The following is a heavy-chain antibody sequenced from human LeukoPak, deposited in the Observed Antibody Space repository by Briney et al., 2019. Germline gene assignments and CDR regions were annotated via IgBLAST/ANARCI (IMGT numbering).Heavy chain of an antibody. V-gene: IGHV3-33*06. Sequence: AGGSLRLSCDTYGFTFSHFGMGWVRQAQGKGREWVAVIWSDATNQYYADSGRGRLTMSRDNVKRTVAMEMNSLRAEDTAVYYCAKDAQRGFDYRNSLEYWGQGSLVIVSS. CDR1: GFTFSHFG. CDR2: IWSDATNQ. J-gene: IGHJ4*02. D-gene: IGHD4-11*01. CDR3: AKDAQRGFDYRNSLEY.